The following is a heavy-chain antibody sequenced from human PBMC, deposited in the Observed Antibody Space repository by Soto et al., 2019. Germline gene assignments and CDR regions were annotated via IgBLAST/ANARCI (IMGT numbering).Heavy chain of an antibody. CDR1: GFTFSAFA. D-gene: IGHD2-8*01. CDR3: AKSAGDSTTSTCPRLLES. V-gene: IGHV3-23*01. CDR2: ISRSGDTT. J-gene: IGHJ4*02. Sequence: GGSLRLSCAVSGFTFSAFAMNWVRQTPGKGLEWVSTISRSGDTTYYAYSVKGRFTISRANPNNTLYLEINTLRAEDTAEYYCAKSAGDSTTSTCPRLLESWGQGDLVNVSS.